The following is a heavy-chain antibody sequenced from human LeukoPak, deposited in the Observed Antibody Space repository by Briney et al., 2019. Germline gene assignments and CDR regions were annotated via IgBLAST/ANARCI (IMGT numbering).Heavy chain of an antibody. CDR2: ISGSGSST. CDR1: GFTFSNYD. V-gene: IGHV3-23*01. J-gene: IGHJ4*02. CDR3: AKAIAATGRWWIFDY. D-gene: IGHD6-13*01. Sequence: PGGSLRLSCAASGFTFSNYDMGWVRQAPGEGLEWVSSISGSGSSTYYADSVKGRFTISRDNPKNAQYLQMSSLRAEDMAVYYCAKAIAATGRWWIFDYWGQGTLVTVSS.